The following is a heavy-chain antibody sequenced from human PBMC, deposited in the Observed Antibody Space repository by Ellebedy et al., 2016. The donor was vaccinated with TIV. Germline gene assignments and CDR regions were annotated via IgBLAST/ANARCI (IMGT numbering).Heavy chain of an antibody. D-gene: IGHD6-13*01. CDR2: IKQDGSEK. CDR3: ARDTGQQLVRDAFDI. CDR1: GFTFSSYW. V-gene: IGHV3-7*01. J-gene: IGHJ3*02. Sequence: GESLKISXAASGFTFSSYWMSWVRQAPGKGLEWVANIKQDGSEKYYVDSVKGRFTISRDNAKNSLYLQMNSLRAEDTAVYYCARDTGQQLVRDAFDIWGQGTMVTVSS.